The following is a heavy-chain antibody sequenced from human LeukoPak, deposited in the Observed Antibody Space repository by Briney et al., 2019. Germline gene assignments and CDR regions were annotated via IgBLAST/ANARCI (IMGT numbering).Heavy chain of an antibody. CDR2: IYYSGST. Sequence: SETLSLTCTVSGGSISSYYWSWIRQPPGKGLEWIGYIYYSGSTNYNPSLKSRVTISVDTSKNQFSLKLSSVTAADTAVYYCARVRGSPGGDYYYYYMDVWGKGTTVTVSS. CDR3: ARVRGSPGGDYYYYYMDV. V-gene: IGHV4-59*01. CDR1: GGSISSYY. D-gene: IGHD3-16*01. J-gene: IGHJ6*03.